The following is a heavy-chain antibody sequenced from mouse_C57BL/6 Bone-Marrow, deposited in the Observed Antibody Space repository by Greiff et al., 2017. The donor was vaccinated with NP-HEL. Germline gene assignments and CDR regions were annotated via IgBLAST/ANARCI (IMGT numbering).Heavy chain of an antibody. V-gene: IGHV1-76*01. Sequence: QVQLKESGAELVRPGASVKLSCKASGYTFTDYYINWVKQRPGQGLEWIARIYPGSGNTYYNEKFKGKATLTAEKSSSTAYMQLSSLTSEDSAVYFCARWGRRGYAMDYWGQGTSVTVSS. J-gene: IGHJ4*01. CDR2: IYPGSGNT. CDR1: GYTFTDYY. CDR3: ARWGRRGYAMDY.